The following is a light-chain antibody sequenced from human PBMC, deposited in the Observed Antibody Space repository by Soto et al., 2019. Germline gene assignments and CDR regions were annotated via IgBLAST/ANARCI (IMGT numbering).Light chain of an antibody. Sequence: EIVLTQSPGTLSLSPGERVTLACRASQSFSSSSRYLAWYQQKPGQAPRLLIYGASSRPTGIPERFRGSGSGTDFTLTITRLEPEDFAVYYCHQYATSPYTFDQGTRLEI. CDR3: HQYATSPYT. CDR1: QSFSSSSRY. CDR2: GAS. J-gene: IGKJ2*01. V-gene: IGKV3-20*01.